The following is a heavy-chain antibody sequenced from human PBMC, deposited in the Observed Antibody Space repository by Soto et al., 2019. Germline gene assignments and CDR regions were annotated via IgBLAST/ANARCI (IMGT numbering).Heavy chain of an antibody. D-gene: IGHD2-2*01. CDR2: IIPIFGTA. V-gene: IGHV1-69*13. CDR1: GGTFSSYA. J-gene: IGHJ6*02. Sequence: SVKVSCKASGGTFSSYAISWVRQAPGQGLEWMGGIIPIFGTANYAQKFQGRVTITADESTSTAYMELSSLRSEDTAVYYCARLVIVVVPAAPAYYYYYGMDVWGQGTTVTVSS. CDR3: ARLVIVVVPAAPAYYYYYGMDV.